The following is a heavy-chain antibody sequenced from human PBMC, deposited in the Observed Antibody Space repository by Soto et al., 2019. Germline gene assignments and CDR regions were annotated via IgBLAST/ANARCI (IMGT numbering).Heavy chain of an antibody. CDR2: ISGSGGNT. CDR3: AKGGIAAAWGASGYSHYYMEV. Sequence: EVQLLESGGGLVQPGGSLRLSCAVSGFTFSSYAMSWVRQAPGKGLEWVSVISGSGGNTYYADSVKGRFTISRDNPKNPLDLQMNSLRGDDTAVYYCAKGGIAAAWGASGYSHYYMEVWGKGTTVTVSS. D-gene: IGHD6-13*01. CDR1: GFTFSSYA. V-gene: IGHV3-23*01. J-gene: IGHJ6*03.